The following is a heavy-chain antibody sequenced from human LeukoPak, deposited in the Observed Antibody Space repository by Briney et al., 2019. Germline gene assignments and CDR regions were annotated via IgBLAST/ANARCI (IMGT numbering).Heavy chain of an antibody. CDR1: GGSITQTNY. Sequence: SETLTLSCGVSGGSITQTNYWTWLRQPPGKGLEWIGEVNLQGSTNYNPSLMGRVAISVDKSENHVSLQLTSVTAADTAVYYCAREGGPNRPLDY. V-gene: IGHV4-4*02. CDR2: VNLQGST. D-gene: IGHD4/OR15-4a*01. J-gene: IGHJ4*01. CDR3: AREGGPNRPLDY.